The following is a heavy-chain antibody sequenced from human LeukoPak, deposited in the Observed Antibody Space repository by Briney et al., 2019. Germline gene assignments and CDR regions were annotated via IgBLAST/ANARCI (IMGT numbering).Heavy chain of an antibody. V-gene: IGHV3-23*01. CDR3: AKDHCSGGSCYPTNAPDAFDI. CDR2: ISGSGGST. J-gene: IGHJ3*02. Sequence: GGSLRLSCAASGFTFSSYAMSWVRQAPGKGLEWVSAISGSGGSTYYADSVKGRFTTSRDNAKNTLYLQMNSLRAEGTAVYYCAKDHCSGGSCYPTNAPDAFDIWGQGTMVTVSS. CDR1: GFTFSSYA. D-gene: IGHD2-15*01.